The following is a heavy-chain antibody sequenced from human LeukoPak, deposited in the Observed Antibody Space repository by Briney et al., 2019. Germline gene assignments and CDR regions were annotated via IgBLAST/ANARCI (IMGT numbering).Heavy chain of an antibody. CDR2: INHSGST. Sequence: SGTLSLTCAVYGGSFSGYYWSWIRQPPGRGLEWIGEINHSGSTNYNPSLKSRVTISVDTSENQFSLKLSSVTAADTAVYYCAKNTPGSYYPAFYIWGQGKM. D-gene: IGHD1-26*01. J-gene: IGHJ3*02. V-gene: IGHV4-34*01. CDR3: AKNTPGSYYPAFYI. CDR1: GGSFSGYY.